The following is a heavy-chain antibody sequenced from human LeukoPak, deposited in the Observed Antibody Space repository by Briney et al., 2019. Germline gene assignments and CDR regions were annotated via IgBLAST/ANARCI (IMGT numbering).Heavy chain of an antibody. Sequence: ASVKVSCKASGYTFTSYYIHWVRQAPGQGLEWMGIINPSGGNTNYAQKFQGRVTMTTDTSTSTVYMELSSLISDDTAVYYCARVDTVNYYYYMDVWGKGTPVTVSS. V-gene: IGHV1-46*01. D-gene: IGHD5-18*01. J-gene: IGHJ6*03. CDR2: INPSGGNT. CDR1: GYTFTSYY. CDR3: ARVDTVNYYYYMDV.